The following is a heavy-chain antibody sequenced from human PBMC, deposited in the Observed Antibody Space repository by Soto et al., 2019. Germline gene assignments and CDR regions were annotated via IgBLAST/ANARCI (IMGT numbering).Heavy chain of an antibody. V-gene: IGHV3-23*01. CDR1: GFTFSNYA. CDR3: AKDPYSGVLVPVAIGFDP. CDR2: ISGSGGSA. Sequence: GGSLRLSCAASGFTFSNYAMTWVRQGPGKGLEWVSAISGSGGSAYYADSVKGRFTISRDNSKNTLYLQMNSLRADDSGVYYCAKDPYSGVLVPVAIGFDPWGPGTLVTVSS. J-gene: IGHJ5*02. D-gene: IGHD2-2*01.